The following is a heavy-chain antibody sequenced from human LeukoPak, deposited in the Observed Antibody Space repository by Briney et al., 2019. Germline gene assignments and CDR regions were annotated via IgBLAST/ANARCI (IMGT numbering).Heavy chain of an antibody. CDR1: GFPFDDYG. V-gene: IGHV3-74*01. J-gene: IGHJ4*02. CDR2: INSDESRT. CDR3: ARDKLPSYSSSWDAHIFDY. Sequence: GGSLRLSCAASGFPFDDYGMLWVRQAPGKGLVWVSRINSDESRTTYADSVKGRFTISRDNANNTLYLQMNSLRVEDTAVYYCARDKLPSYSSSWDAHIFDYWGQGTLVTVSS. D-gene: IGHD6-13*01.